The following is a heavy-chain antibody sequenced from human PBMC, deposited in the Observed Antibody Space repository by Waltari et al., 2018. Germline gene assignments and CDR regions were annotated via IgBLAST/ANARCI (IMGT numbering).Heavy chain of an antibody. CDR1: GFTFSSFW. J-gene: IGHJ3*02. CDR3: VRGGYGFDI. D-gene: IGHD3-16*01. Sequence: EVQLVESGGGLVQPGGSLTLSCAASGFTFSSFWMSWVRQAPGKGLEWVANIKQDGSEKNYVDSVKGRFTISKDNAKNSLYLQMNSLRAEDTAVYYCVRGGYGFDIWGQGTMV. CDR2: IKQDGSEK. V-gene: IGHV3-7*01.